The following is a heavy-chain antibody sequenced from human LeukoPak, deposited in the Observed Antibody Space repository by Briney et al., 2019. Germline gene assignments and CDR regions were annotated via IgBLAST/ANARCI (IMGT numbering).Heavy chain of an antibody. CDR2: ISWNSGSI. D-gene: IGHD5-18*01. CDR1: GFTFDDYA. CDR3: AKEGTSYEFDY. V-gene: IGHV3-9*01. Sequence: GGSLRLSCAASGFTFDDYAMHWVRQAPGKGLEWVSGISWNSGSIGYADSVKGRFTISRDNAKNSLYLQMNSLRAEDTALYYCAKEGTSYEFDYWGQGTLVTVSS. J-gene: IGHJ4*02.